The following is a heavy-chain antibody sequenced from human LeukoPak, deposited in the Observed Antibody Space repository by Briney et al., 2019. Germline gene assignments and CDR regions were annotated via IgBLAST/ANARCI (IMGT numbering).Heavy chain of an antibody. Sequence: SVKVSCNASGGTFSSYAISWVRQAPGQGLEWMGRIIPILGIANYAQKFQGRVTITADKSTSTAYMELSSLRSEDTAVYYCARDRYYYDSSGYPITYYFDYWGQGTLVTVSS. D-gene: IGHD3-22*01. V-gene: IGHV1-69*04. CDR2: IIPILGIA. J-gene: IGHJ4*02. CDR1: GGTFSSYA. CDR3: ARDRYYYDSSGYPITYYFDY.